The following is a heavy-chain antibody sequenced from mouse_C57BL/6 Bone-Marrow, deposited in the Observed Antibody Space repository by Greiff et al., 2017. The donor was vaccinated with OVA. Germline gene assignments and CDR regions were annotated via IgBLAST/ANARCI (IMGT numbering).Heavy chain of an antibody. CDR2: INYDGSST. V-gene: IGHV5-16*01. J-gene: IGHJ2*01. CDR1: GFTFSDYY. Sequence: EVQRVESEGGLVQPGSSMKLSCTASGFTFSDYYMAWVRQVPEKGLEWVANINYDGSSTYYLDSLKSRFIISRDNAKNILYLQMSSLKSEDTATYYCARESDYYGLYYFDYWGQGTTLTVSS. D-gene: IGHD1-1*01. CDR3: ARESDYYGLYYFDY.